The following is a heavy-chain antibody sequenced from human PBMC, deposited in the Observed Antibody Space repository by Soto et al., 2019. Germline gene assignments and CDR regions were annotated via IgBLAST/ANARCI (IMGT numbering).Heavy chain of an antibody. Sequence: SETLSLTCAVYGGSFSGYYWSWIRQPPGKGLEWIGEINHSGSTNYNPSLKSRVTISVDTSKNQFSLKLSSVTAADTAVYYCAVLPSEWFGEFARDVWGQGTPVPSP. CDR1: GGSFSGYY. CDR3: AVLPSEWFGEFARDV. CDR2: INHSGST. D-gene: IGHD3-10*01. V-gene: IGHV4-34*01. J-gene: IGHJ6*02.